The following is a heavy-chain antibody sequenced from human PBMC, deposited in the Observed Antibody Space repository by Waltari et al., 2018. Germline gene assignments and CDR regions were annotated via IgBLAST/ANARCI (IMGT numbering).Heavy chain of an antibody. CDR2: IYHSGST. J-gene: IGHJ3*02. Sequence: QVQLQESGPGLVKPSETLSLTCAVSGYSISSGYYCGWIRQPPGKGLEWIGSIYHSGSTDDNPSLKSRVTISVDTSKNQFSLKLSLVTAADTAVYYCARGVAGWSAFDIWGQGTMVTVSS. CDR1: GYSISSGYY. V-gene: IGHV4-38-2*01. D-gene: IGHD6-19*01. CDR3: ARGVAGWSAFDI.